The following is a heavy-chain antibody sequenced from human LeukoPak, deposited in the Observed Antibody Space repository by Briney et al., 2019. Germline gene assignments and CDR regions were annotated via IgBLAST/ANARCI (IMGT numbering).Heavy chain of an antibody. CDR3: ARDSDDSSGYFFDY. CDR2: ISSSSSYI. V-gene: IGHV3-21*01. D-gene: IGHD3-22*01. CDR1: GFTLSSYS. J-gene: IGHJ4*02. Sequence: PGGSLRLSCAASGFTLSSYSMNWVRQAPGKGLEWVSSISSSSSYIYYADSVKGRFTISRDNAKNSLYLQMNSLRAEDTAVYYCARDSDDSSGYFFDYWGQGTLVTVSS.